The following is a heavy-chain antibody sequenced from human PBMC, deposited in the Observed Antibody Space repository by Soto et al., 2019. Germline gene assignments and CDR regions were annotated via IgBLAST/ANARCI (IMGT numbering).Heavy chain of an antibody. CDR1: GGSFSGYY. J-gene: IGHJ5*02. CDR3: ARKGRFLEWLSQSPAGSASWFDP. V-gene: IGHV4-34*01. CDR2: INHSGST. Sequence: SETLSLTCAVYGGSFSGYYWSWIRQPPGKGLEWIGEINHSGSTNYNPSLKSRVTISVDTSKNQFSLKLSSVTAADTAVYYCARKGRFLEWLSQSPAGSASWFDPWGQGTLVTVSS. D-gene: IGHD3-3*01.